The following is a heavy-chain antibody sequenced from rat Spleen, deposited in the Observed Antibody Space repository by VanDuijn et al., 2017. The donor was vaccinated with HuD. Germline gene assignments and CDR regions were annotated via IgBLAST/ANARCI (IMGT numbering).Heavy chain of an antibody. CDR1: GFTFNNYG. J-gene: IGHJ2*01. Sequence: EVQLVESGGGLVQPGRSLKLSCAASGFTFNNYGMAWVRQTPTKGLEWVASISTGGTGTYYRDSVKGRFTISRDNAKNTQYLQMDSLRSEDTATYYCTTAYYGYNYGYYFDYWGQGVMVTVSS. CDR3: TTAYYGYNYGYYFDY. D-gene: IGHD1-9*01. V-gene: IGHV5S14*01. CDR2: ISTGGTGT.